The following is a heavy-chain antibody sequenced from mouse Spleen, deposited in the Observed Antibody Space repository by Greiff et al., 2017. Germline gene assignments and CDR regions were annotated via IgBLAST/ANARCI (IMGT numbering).Heavy chain of an antibody. D-gene: IGHD2-10*02. CDR2: ISSGGGST. CDR3: ARHKDWYGNHFFDY. V-gene: IGHV5-12-1*01. CDR1: GFTFSSYT. Sequence: VQLQQSGGGLVKPGGSLKLSCAASGFTFSSYTMSWVRQTPEKRLEWVAYISSGGGSTYYPDTVKGRFTISRDNAKNTLYLQMSSLKSEDTAMYYCARHKDWYGNHFFDYWGQGTTLTVSS. J-gene: IGHJ2*01.